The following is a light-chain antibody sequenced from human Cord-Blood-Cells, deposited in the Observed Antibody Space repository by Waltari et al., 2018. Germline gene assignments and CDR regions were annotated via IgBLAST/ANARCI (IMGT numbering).Light chain of an antibody. CDR1: SSDVGGSNH. CDR3: SSYTSSSTLVV. J-gene: IGLJ2*01. V-gene: IGLV2-14*01. Sequence: QSALTQPASVSGSPGPSITLSCTGTSSDVGGSNHVSWYQQHPGKAPKLMIYDVSNRPSGVSNRFSGSKSGNTASLTISGLQAEDEADYYCSSYTSSSTLVVFGGGTKLTVL. CDR2: DVS.